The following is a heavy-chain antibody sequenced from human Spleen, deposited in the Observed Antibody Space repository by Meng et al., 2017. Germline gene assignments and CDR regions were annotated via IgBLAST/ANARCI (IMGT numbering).Heavy chain of an antibody. CDR2: MSFDGHNI. Sequence: QGELMESGGGVVQPGRSLRLSCAASGFTFSTYAMHWVRQAPGKGLEWVALMSFDGHNIHYADSVKGRFTISRDNSKNTLYLEMNSLRAEDTAMYYCARDKPPNDLWGRGTLVTVSS. V-gene: IGHV3-30*07. CDR1: GFTFSTYA. CDR3: ARDKPPNDL. J-gene: IGHJ2*01.